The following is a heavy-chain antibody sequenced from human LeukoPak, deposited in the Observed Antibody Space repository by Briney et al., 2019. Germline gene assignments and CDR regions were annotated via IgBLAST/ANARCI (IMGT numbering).Heavy chain of an antibody. CDR1: GGSISSSTSYY. J-gene: IGHJ4*02. D-gene: IGHD6-13*01. V-gene: IGHV4-39*07. Sequence: SETLSLTCTVSGGSISSSTSYYWGWVRQPPGKGLEWIGSIYYSGSTYYNPSLKSRVTISVDTSKNQFSLKLSSVTAADTAVYYCARGVYIAAAQYGYWGQGTLVTVSS. CDR2: IYYSGST. CDR3: ARGVYIAAAQYGY.